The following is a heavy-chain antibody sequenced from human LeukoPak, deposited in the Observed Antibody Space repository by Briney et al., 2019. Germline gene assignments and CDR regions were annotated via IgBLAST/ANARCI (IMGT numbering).Heavy chain of an antibody. Sequence: GGSLRLSCVASGFTFSSYAMNWVRQAPGKGLEWVSGISGSGGSTNYADSVKGRFTISRDNSKNTLYLQMNSLRAEDTAVYYCAKDFKPFYYGSGSYYGEPNWFDPWGQGTLVTVSS. J-gene: IGHJ5*02. CDR1: GFTFSSYA. D-gene: IGHD3-10*01. CDR3: AKDFKPFYYGSGSYYGEPNWFDP. CDR2: ISGSGGST. V-gene: IGHV3-23*01.